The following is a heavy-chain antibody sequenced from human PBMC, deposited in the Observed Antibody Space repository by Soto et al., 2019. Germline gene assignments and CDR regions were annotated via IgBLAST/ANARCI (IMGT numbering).Heavy chain of an antibody. J-gene: IGHJ4*02. V-gene: IGHV1-18*01. CDR1: GYTFTSYG. D-gene: IGHD6-6*01. Sequence: ASVKVSCKASGYTFTSYGISWVRQAPGQGLEWMGWISAYNGNTNYAQKLQGRVTMTTDTSTSTAYMELRRLRSDDTAVYYCARTYASIVARRCDYWGQGTLVTVSS. CDR2: ISAYNGNT. CDR3: ARTYASIVARRCDY.